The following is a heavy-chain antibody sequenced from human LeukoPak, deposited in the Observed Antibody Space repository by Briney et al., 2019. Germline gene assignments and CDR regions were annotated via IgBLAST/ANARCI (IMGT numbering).Heavy chain of an antibody. V-gene: IGHV1-18*01. Sequence: GASVTVSCKASGYTFTSYGISWVRQAPGQGLEWMGWISAYNGNTNYAQKLQGRVTMTTDTSTSTAYMELRSLRSDDTAVYYCARSRVPAAMRPFGYWGQGTLVTVSS. J-gene: IGHJ4*02. CDR2: ISAYNGNT. D-gene: IGHD2-2*01. CDR1: GYTFTSYG. CDR3: ARSRVPAAMRPFGY.